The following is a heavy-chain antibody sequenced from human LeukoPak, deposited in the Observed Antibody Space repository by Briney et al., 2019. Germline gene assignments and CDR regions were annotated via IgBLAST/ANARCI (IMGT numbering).Heavy chain of an antibody. CDR1: GYTFTGYY. V-gene: IGHV1-2*06. J-gene: IGHJ4*02. D-gene: IGHD1-26*01. CDR2: INPNSGGT. CDR3: ARDLGGSGRDY. Sequence: ASVKVSCKASGYTFTGYYMHWVRQAPGQGLEWMGRINPNSGGTNYAQKFQGRVTMTRDTSTSTVYMELSSLRSEDTAVYYCARDLGGSGRDYWGQGTLVTVSS.